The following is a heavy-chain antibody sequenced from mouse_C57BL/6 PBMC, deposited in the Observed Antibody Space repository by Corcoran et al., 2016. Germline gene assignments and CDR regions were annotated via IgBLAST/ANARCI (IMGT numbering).Heavy chain of an antibody. J-gene: IGHJ2*01. D-gene: IGHD1-1*01. CDR1: GFSLSTSGMG. V-gene: IGHV8-12*01. CDR2: IDWDDDK. CDR3: ARSYYYGSSSIFDY. Sequence: QVTLKESGPGILQSSQTLSLTCSFSGFSLSTSGMGVSWIRQPSGKGLEWLAHIDWDDDKSYNPSLKSRLTISKDTSRNQVFLKITSVDTADTATYYCARSYYYGSSSIFDYWGQGTTLTVSS.